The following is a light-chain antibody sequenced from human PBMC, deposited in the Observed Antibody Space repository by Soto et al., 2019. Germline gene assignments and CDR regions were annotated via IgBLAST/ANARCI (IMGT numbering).Light chain of an antibody. CDR1: SSDVGGYNF. J-gene: IGLJ3*02. Sequence: QSALTQPRSVSGSPGQSVTISCTGTSSDVGGYNFVSWYQHHPGKAPKLMIYDVSKRPSGVPDRFSGSKSGSTASLTISGLQAEDEADYYCCSYAGSYTLVFGGGTTVTVL. CDR2: DVS. CDR3: CSYAGSYTLV. V-gene: IGLV2-11*01.